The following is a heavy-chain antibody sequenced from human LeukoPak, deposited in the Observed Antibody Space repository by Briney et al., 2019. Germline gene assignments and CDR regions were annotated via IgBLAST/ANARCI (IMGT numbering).Heavy chain of an antibody. J-gene: IGHJ5*02. CDR1: GGSVSSSYYY. Sequence: SETLSLTCTVSGGSVSSSYYYWSWIRQHPGKGLEWIGYIYYSGSTYYNPSLKSRVTISVDTSKNQFSLKLSSVTAADTAVYYCARYNYDFWSGYNVDPWGQGTLVTVSS. CDR3: ARYNYDFWSGYNVDP. V-gene: IGHV4-31*03. D-gene: IGHD3-3*01. CDR2: IYYSGST.